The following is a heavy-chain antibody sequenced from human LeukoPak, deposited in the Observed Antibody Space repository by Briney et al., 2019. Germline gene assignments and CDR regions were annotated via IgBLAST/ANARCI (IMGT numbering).Heavy chain of an antibody. Sequence: PSETLSLTCTVSGGSISSSSYYWGWIRQPPGKGLEWIGSIYYSGSTYYNPSLKSRVTISVDTSKNQFSLKLSSVTAADTAVYYCAQGGVSIDAFDIWGQGTMVTVSS. V-gene: IGHV4-39*07. J-gene: IGHJ3*02. CDR2: IYYSGST. D-gene: IGHD2-8*02. CDR1: GGSISSSSYY. CDR3: AQGGVSIDAFDI.